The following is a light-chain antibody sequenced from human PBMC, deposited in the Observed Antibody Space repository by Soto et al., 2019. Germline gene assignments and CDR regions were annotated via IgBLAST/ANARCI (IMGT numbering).Light chain of an antibody. V-gene: IGKV1-5*03. CDR1: QSISGK. Sequence: DSQMSQSPSTLSASVRDRVTITCRASQSISGKLAWYQQRPGKAPKLLIHKASSLESGVPSRFSGSGSGTEFTLTISSLLPDDFATYHCQQYNSYSWTFGQGTKVEMK. J-gene: IGKJ1*01. CDR2: KAS. CDR3: QQYNSYSWT.